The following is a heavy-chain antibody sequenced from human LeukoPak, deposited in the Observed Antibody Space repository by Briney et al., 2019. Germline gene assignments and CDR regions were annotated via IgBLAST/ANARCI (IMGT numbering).Heavy chain of an antibody. D-gene: IGHD2-15*01. V-gene: IGHV4-59*11. Sequence: KPSETLSLTCTVSGGSISSHYWSWIRQPPGKGLEWIGYIYYSGSTNYNPSLKSRVTISVGTSKNQFSLKLSSVTAADTAVYYCARAGVDGYFDYWGQGTLVTVSS. CDR1: GGSISSHY. CDR2: IYYSGST. CDR3: ARAGVDGYFDY. J-gene: IGHJ4*02.